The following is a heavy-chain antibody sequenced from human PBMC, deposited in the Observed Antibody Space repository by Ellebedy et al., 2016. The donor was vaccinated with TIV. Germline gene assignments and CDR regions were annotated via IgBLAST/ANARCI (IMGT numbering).Heavy chain of an antibody. Sequence: PGGSLRLSCAASGFISGSYWMSWVRQAPGKGLEWVANIKQDGSEKYYVDSVKGRFTISRDNAKNSLFLQMNSLRVEDTAVYYCARGSAMVSFWGQGALVTVSS. V-gene: IGHV3-7*03. CDR3: ARGSAMVSF. CDR2: IKQDGSEK. CDR1: GFISGSYW. J-gene: IGHJ4*02. D-gene: IGHD5-18*01.